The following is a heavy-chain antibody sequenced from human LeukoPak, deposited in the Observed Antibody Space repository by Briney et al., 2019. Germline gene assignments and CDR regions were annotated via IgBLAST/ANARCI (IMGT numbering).Heavy chain of an antibody. D-gene: IGHD5-24*01. CDR1: GYSFTSYW. CDR2: IYPGDSDT. J-gene: IGHJ4*02. CDR3: AASRDGYTYYFDY. Sequence: GESLKISCKGSGYSFTSYWIGWVRQMPGKGLEWMGVIYPGDSDTRYSPSFQGQVTISADKSISTAYLQWSSLKASDTAMYYCAASRDGYTYYFDYWGQGTLVTVSS. V-gene: IGHV5-51*01.